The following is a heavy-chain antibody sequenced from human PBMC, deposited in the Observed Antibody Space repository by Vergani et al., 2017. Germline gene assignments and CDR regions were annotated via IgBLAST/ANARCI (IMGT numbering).Heavy chain of an antibody. CDR1: GGSISSYY. V-gene: IGHV4-59*01. Sequence: QVQLQESGPGLVKPSETLSLTCTVSGGSISSYYWSWIRQPPGKGLEWIGYIYYSGSTNYNPSLKRRVTISVDTSKNQFSLKLSSVTAADTAVYYCARILAVAGTIDYWGQGTLVTVSS. CDR2: IYYSGST. CDR3: ARILAVAGTIDY. D-gene: IGHD6-19*01. J-gene: IGHJ4*02.